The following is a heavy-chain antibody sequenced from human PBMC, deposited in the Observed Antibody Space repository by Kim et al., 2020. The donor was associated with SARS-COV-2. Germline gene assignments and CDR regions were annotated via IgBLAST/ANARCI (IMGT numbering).Heavy chain of an antibody. CDR1: GFIFSSYG. J-gene: IGHJ4*02. V-gene: IGHV3-30*18. CDR2: VSSDGSYE. Sequence: GGSLRLSCAASGFIFSSYGMHWVRQAPGRGLEWVAAVSSDGSYENYADSVKGRFTISRDNSKNTLYLQMNSLRVEDTAIYYCAKATYSGSYYSDYWGQGTLVTVSS. D-gene: IGHD1-26*01. CDR3: AKATYSGSYYSDY.